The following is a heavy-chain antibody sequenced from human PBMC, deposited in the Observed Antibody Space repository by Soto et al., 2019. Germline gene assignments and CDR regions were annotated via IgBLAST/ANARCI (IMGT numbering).Heavy chain of an antibody. Sequence: QVQLVESGGGVDQPGGSLRLSCAESGFTFRSYGMTWVRQAPGKGLEWVADIYYDGSTKYYADSVRGRFTITRDNYKNTLYLHMNSLRAGDTAVYSYVRDSIDCSSGYFPGSDNWGQGTLITVSS. D-gene: IGHD3-22*01. CDR1: GFTFRSYG. CDR3: VRDSIDCSSGYFPGSDN. CDR2: IYYDGSTK. V-gene: IGHV3-30*19. J-gene: IGHJ4*02.